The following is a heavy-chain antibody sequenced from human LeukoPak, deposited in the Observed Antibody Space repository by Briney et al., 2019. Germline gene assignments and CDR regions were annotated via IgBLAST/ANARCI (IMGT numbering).Heavy chain of an antibody. CDR1: GFTFRSHA. D-gene: IGHD2-21*01. CDR3: AKDFRIGYSAHFDY. V-gene: IGHV3-23*01. J-gene: IGHJ4*02. Sequence: GGSLRLSCVGSGFTFRSHAMRWVRQAPGKGLEFVSGIYENGGTTYYADSVKGRFSISRDNSKNTLYLQMDSLRGEDTAVYYCAKDFRIGYSAHFDYWGQGALITVSS. CDR2: IYENGGTT.